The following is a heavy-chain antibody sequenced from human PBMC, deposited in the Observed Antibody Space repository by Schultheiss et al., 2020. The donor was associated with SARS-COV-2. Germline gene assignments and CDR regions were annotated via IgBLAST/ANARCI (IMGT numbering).Heavy chain of an antibody. CDR3: ARGTAMATGGFDY. Sequence: SVKVSCKASGGTFSSYAISWVRQAPGQGLEWMGRIIPILGIANYAQKFQGRVTITADKSTSTAYMELSSLRSEDTAVYYCARGTAMATGGFDYWGQGTLVTVSS. CDR1: GGTFSSYA. J-gene: IGHJ4*02. V-gene: IGHV1-69*04. CDR2: IIPILGIA. D-gene: IGHD5-18*01.